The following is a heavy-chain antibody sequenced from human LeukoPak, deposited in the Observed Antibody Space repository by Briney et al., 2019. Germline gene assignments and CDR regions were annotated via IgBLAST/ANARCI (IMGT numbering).Heavy chain of an antibody. CDR1: GFTVSSNY. J-gene: IGHJ4*01. Sequence: GGSLRLSCAASGFTVSSNYMSWVRQAPGKGLEWVSAISGSGGSTYYADSVKGRFTISRDNSKNTLYLQMNSLRAEDTAVHYCARDMSWSGWYALDYWGQEPWSPSPQ. V-gene: IGHV3-23*01. D-gene: IGHD6-19*01. CDR2: ISGSGGST. CDR3: ARDMSWSGWYALDY.